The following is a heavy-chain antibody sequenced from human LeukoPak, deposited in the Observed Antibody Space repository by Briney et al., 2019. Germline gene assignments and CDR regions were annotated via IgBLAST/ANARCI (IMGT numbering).Heavy chain of an antibody. V-gene: IGHV3-23*01. CDR1: GFTFSNYA. CDR3: AKSVAIYFYYGLDV. CDR2: IRASGGST. J-gene: IGHJ6*02. Sequence: GGSLRLSCEASGFTFSNYAMSWVRQASGKGLEWVSSIRASGGSTYYADSVKGRFTISRDNSKNTLFLQMNSLRAEDTAPYYCAKSVAIYFYYGLDVWGQGTTVTVSS. D-gene: IGHD3-3*01.